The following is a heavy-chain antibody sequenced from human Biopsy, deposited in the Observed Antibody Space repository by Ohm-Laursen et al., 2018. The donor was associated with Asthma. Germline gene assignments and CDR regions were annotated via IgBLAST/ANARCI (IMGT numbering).Heavy chain of an antibody. J-gene: IGHJ6*02. Sequence: ASVSASCKTSGYTFNSAGITWVRQAPGQGLEWMGWISVYNGNTKDAQKLQDRVTMITDTSTSTAYMELRSLRSDDTAVYFCARAVDYSHYYGIDVWGQGTTVTVS. V-gene: IGHV1-18*01. D-gene: IGHD3-10*01. CDR1: GYTFNSAG. CDR3: ARAVDYSHYYGIDV. CDR2: ISVYNGNT.